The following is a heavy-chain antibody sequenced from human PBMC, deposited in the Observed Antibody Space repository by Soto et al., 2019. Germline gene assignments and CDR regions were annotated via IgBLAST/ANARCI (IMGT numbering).Heavy chain of an antibody. CDR3: ARGGRAVAGLEY. CDR2: IYHDGNA. J-gene: IGHJ4*02. D-gene: IGHD6-19*01. CDR1: GDSITNYY. Sequence: QVQLQESGPGLVKPSETLSLTCAVSGDSITNYYWTWIRQPPGKGLEWIGYIYHDGNANYNPSLKSRVTISIATSNTQFSLRLMSVTAADTAVYYCARGGRAVAGLEYWGPGFLVTVSS. V-gene: IGHV4-59*01.